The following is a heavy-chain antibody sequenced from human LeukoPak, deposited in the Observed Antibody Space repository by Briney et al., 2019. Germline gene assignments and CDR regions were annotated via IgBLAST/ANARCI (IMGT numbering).Heavy chain of an antibody. V-gene: IGHV4-34*01. CDR2: INHSGST. Sequence: SETLSLTCAVYGGSFSGYYWSWIRQPPGKGLEWIGEINHSGSTNYNPSLKSRVTISVDTSKNQFSLKLSSVTAADTAVYYCASLIAAAGYYYYGMDVWGQGTTVTVSS. D-gene: IGHD6-13*01. J-gene: IGHJ6*02. CDR1: GGSFSGYY. CDR3: ASLIAAAGYYYYGMDV.